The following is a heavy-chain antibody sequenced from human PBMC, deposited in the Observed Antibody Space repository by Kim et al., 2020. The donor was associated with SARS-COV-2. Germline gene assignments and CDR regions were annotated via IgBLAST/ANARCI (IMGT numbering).Heavy chain of an antibody. V-gene: IGHV3-30*01. D-gene: IGHD5-12*01. J-gene: IGHJ4*02. CDR3: ARDLYSGYAPLGY. Sequence: YADSVKGRFTISRDNSKNTLYLQMNSLRAEDTAVYYCARDLYSGYAPLGYWGQGTLVTVSS.